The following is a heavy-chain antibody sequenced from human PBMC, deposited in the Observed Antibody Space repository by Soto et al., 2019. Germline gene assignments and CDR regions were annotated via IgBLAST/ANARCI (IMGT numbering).Heavy chain of an antibody. D-gene: IGHD5-18*01. CDR1: GGSFSGYY. Sequence: SETLSLTCAVYGGSFSGYYWSWIRQPPGKGLEWTGEINHSGSTNYNPSLKSRVTISVDTSKNQFSLKLSSVTAADTAVYYCAREGRGYSYGLYYYYGMDVWGQGTTVTVSS. CDR3: AREGRGYSYGLYYYYGMDV. CDR2: INHSGST. J-gene: IGHJ6*02. V-gene: IGHV4-34*01.